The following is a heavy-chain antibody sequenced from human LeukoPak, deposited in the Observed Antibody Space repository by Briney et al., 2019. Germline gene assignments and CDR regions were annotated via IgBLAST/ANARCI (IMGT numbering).Heavy chain of an antibody. V-gene: IGHV4-34*01. CDR3: ARRHRIPKYSSGLTRFDY. D-gene: IGHD6-19*01. J-gene: IGHJ4*02. CDR2: INHSGST. CDR1: GGSFSGYY. Sequence: SETLSLTCAVYGGSFSGYYWSWIRQPPGKGLEWIGEINHSGSTNYNPSLKSRVTISVDTSKHQFSLKLSSVTAADTAVYYCARRHRIPKYSSGLTRFDYWGQGTLVTVSS.